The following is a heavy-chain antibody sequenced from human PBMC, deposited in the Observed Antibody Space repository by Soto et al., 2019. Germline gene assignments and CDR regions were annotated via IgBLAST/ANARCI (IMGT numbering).Heavy chain of an antibody. Sequence: PSETTSLACTVSRDSINISDYDWCWIRQPPGKGREGIGYIYYSGSTYYNPSLKSRVTISVDTSKKKFSLKLSSVTAADTAVYYCARVGNDNGSSGYYVDYWGQGTLVTVSS. CDR2: IYYSGST. CDR1: RDSINISDYD. D-gene: IGHD3-22*01. CDR3: ARVGNDNGSSGYYVDY. J-gene: IGHJ4*02. V-gene: IGHV4-30-4*01.